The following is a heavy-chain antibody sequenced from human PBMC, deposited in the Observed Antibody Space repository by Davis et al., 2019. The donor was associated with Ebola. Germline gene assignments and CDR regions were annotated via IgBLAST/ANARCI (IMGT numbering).Heavy chain of an antibody. D-gene: IGHD2-15*01. J-gene: IGHJ6*02. Sequence: GGSLRLSCAASGFTFSTYSMSWVRQAPGKALEWVSSISSDSDYIYYADSAKGRFTISRDNSKATLYLQMNSLRAQDTAVYYCAKEVATAVAVVVAAPPYYYYYGMDVWGQGTTVTFSS. CDR2: ISSDSDYI. V-gene: IGHV3-21*01. CDR1: GFTFSTYS. CDR3: AKEVATAVAVVVAAPPYYYYYGMDV.